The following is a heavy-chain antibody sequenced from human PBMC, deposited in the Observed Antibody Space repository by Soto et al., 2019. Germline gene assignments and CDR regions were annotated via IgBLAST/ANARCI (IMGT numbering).Heavy chain of an antibody. CDR1: GFTFSSYG. Sequence: QVQLVESGGGVVQPGRSLRLSCAVSGFTFSSYGMHWVRQAPGKGLEWVAVIWYDGSNKYYADSVKGRFTISRDKSKNTVYLQMNSLRAEDTAVYYCARDRGYGENYGMDVWGQGTTVIVSS. D-gene: IGHD4-17*01. V-gene: IGHV3-33*01. CDR3: ARDRGYGENYGMDV. CDR2: IWYDGSNK. J-gene: IGHJ6*02.